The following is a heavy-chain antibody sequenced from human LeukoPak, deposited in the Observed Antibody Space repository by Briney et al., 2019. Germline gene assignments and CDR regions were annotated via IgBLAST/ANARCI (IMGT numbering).Heavy chain of an antibody. Sequence: QPGRSLRLSCAASGFSFSSYGIHWVRQAPGKGLEWVAVIGYDGSNKYYADSVKGRFTISRNHSHNTLYLLMISLRAEDTAVYYCAKDVGYNWFDPWGQGTLVTVSS. CDR3: AKDVGYNWFDP. J-gene: IGHJ5*02. CDR1: GFSFSSYG. CDR2: IGYDGSNK. V-gene: IGHV3-30*18. D-gene: IGHD5-12*01.